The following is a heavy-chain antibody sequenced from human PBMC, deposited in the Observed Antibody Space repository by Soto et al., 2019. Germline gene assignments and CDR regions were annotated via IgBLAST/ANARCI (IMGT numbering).Heavy chain of an antibody. Sequence: QLQLQESGPGLVRPSGTLSLTCAVSGGFTSTNNWGSWVRQPPGKGLEWIGDAYHSGSTEYNPSLKSRVGISVDKSKNQISLKLTSATAADTAVYYCARSPPSSYYGGSGTFDYWGQGTLVTVSS. CDR2: AYHSGST. V-gene: IGHV4-4*02. D-gene: IGHD3-10*01. J-gene: IGHJ4*02. CDR1: GGFTSTNNW. CDR3: ARSPPSSYYGGSGTFDY.